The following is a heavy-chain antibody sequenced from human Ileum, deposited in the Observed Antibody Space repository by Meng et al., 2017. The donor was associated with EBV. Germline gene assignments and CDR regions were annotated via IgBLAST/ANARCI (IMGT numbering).Heavy chain of an antibody. Sequence: VQLLESGGGLEQPWGSLRLSCAASGFAFSSYAMTWVRQAPGKGLEWVSVISGSGGVTYYADSVKGRFTISRDNSKNTLYLQMNSLRAEDTAVYYCAKGNTVITPLDFWGQGSLVTVSS. CDR3: AKGNTVITPLDF. CDR1: GFAFSSYA. D-gene: IGHD4-23*01. J-gene: IGHJ4*02. CDR2: ISGSGGVT. V-gene: IGHV3-23*01.